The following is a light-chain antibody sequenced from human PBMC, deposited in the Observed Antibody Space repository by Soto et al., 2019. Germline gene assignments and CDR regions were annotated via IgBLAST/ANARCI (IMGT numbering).Light chain of an antibody. Sequence: EINLTQVPRTLSLFTGGRAPHHYKASQTVIRNYLAWHQQKPGQTPRLLVYGASSRATGIPDRFSGSGSGTDFTLTISRLEPEDFAVYYCQQHGTSPITFGQGTRLEIK. CDR2: GAS. V-gene: IGKV3-20*01. CDR3: QQHGTSPIT. CDR1: QTVIRNY. J-gene: IGKJ5*01.